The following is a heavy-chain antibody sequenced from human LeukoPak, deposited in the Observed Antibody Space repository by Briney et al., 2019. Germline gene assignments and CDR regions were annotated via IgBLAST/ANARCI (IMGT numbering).Heavy chain of an antibody. CDR2: ISTHNGNT. V-gene: IGHV1-18*01. D-gene: IGHD5-24*01. Sequence: ASVKVSCKASGYMFTSYGISWVRQAPGQGLEWMGWISTHNGNTNYAQKLQGRVTMTTDTSTSTAYMELRSLRSDDTAVYYCARDLRGGDGYNPTFDYWGQGTLVTVSS. CDR1: GYMFTSYG. CDR3: ARDLRGGDGYNPTFDY. J-gene: IGHJ4*02.